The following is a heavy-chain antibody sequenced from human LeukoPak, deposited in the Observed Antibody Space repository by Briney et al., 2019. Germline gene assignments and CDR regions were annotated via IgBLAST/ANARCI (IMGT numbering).Heavy chain of an antibody. Sequence: ASVKVSCKASGYTFTGYYMHWVRQAPGQGLEWMGWISAHNGNTNYARKFQGRLTMTTDTATTTAYMELGSLGSDDTAIYFCARNRAYSGSYFDAFDIWGQGTVVTVSS. CDR1: GYTFTGYY. CDR3: ARNRAYSGSYFDAFDI. J-gene: IGHJ3*02. V-gene: IGHV1-18*04. D-gene: IGHD1-26*01. CDR2: ISAHNGNT.